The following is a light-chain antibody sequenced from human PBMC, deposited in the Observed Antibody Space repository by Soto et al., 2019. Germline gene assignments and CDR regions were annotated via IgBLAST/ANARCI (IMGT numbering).Light chain of an antibody. V-gene: IGKV3-20*01. J-gene: IGKJ1*01. CDR1: QSVSTNF. CDR3: QQYGRTSWT. Sequence: EIVLTQSPGTLSLSPGERATHSCRASQSVSTNFFAWYQQKPGQAPRLLIYGASTRATGIPDRFSGSGSGTDFTLTISRLEPEDFAVYYCQQYGRTSWTFGQGTKVDIK. CDR2: GAS.